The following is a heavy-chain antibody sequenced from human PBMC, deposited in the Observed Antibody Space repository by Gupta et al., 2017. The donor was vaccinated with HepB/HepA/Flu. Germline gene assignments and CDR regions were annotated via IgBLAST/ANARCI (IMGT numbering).Heavy chain of an antibody. Sequence: EVQLVESGGGVVRPGGSLRLSCAASGFTFADYGMHWVRQAPGKGLVWVSGINWNGGSTGYADSVKGRFTISRDNAKNSLYLQMNSLRAEDTALYHCARVPAAIWEPTGYWFDPWGQGTLVTVSS. J-gene: IGHJ5*02. CDR2: INWNGGST. D-gene: IGHD2-2*01. CDR3: ARVPAAIWEPTGYWFDP. V-gene: IGHV3-20*01. CDR1: GFTFADYG.